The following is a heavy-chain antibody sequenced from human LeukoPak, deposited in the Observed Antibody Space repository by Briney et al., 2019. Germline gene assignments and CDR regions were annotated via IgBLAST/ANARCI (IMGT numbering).Heavy chain of an antibody. CDR2: IYYSGST. J-gene: IGHJ5*02. D-gene: IGHD4-17*01. V-gene: IGHV4-39*01. Sequence: SETLSLTCTVSGGSISSSCYWGWIRQPPGKGLEWIGSIYYSGSTYYNPSLKSRVTISVDTSKNQFSLKLSSVTAADTAVFYCARNDYGDYGLNWFDPWGQGTLVTVSS. CDR3: ARNDYGDYGLNWFDP. CDR1: GGSISSSCY.